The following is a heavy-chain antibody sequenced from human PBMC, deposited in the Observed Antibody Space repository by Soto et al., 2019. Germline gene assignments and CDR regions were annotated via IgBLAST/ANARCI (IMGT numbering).Heavy chain of an antibody. D-gene: IGHD3-10*01. J-gene: IGHJ4*02. CDR2: FNPILSFS. Sequence: QVQLVQSGAEVKKPGSSVKVSCKASGDTLNFYTINWVRQAPGLGLEWMGRFNPILSFSNSALKFQGRVTLTADKSTSTAYMVRSSLGSEDTAIYYCATSFGSGSRAFDYWGQGALVTVSS. CDR3: ATSFGSGSRAFDY. CDR1: GDTLNFYT. V-gene: IGHV1-69*02.